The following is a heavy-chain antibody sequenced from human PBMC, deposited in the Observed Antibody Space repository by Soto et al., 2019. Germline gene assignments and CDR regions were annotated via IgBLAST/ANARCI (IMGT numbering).Heavy chain of an antibody. CDR1: GFSLSTPGVG. D-gene: IGHD2-2*02. CDR2: LYWDDAK. V-gene: IGHV2-5*02. J-gene: IGHJ1*01. CDR3: AHTQPSCDIRGCYTERHGQH. Sequence: QITLRESGPTLMKPTQTLALTRTFSGFSLSTPGVGVGWIRQPPGGALEWVALLYWDDAKHYSPSLKTRLTNTTDTPKSQVVLTMINMDPVDTGTYYCAHTQPSCDIRGCYTERHGQHWGQGSLLTVSS.